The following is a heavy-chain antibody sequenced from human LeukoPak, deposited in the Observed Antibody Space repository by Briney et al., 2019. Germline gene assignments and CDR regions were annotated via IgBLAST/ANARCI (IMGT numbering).Heavy chain of an antibody. Sequence: SVKVSCKASGYIFTSYNMYWVRQAPGQGLEWMGIINSSGCSTNYPQKFQGRVTITADESTSTAYMELSSLRSEDTAVYYCARAPYYYDSIHLGEFDYWGQGTLVTVSS. D-gene: IGHD3-22*01. CDR2: INSSGCST. V-gene: IGHV1-46*01. J-gene: IGHJ4*02. CDR3: ARAPYYYDSIHLGEFDY. CDR1: GYIFTSYN.